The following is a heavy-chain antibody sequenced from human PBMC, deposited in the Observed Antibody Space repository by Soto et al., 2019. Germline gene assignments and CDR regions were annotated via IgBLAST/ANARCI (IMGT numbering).Heavy chain of an antibody. Sequence: QVQLQESGPGLVKPSQTLSLTCTVSGGSISSGDYYWSWIRQVPGKGLEWIGYIYYSGSTYYNPSLKSRVAMSVDTSKNEFSLKLSSVTAADTAIYYCARVGRIAAAGRFDYWGQGTLVTVSS. D-gene: IGHD6-13*01. CDR2: IYYSGST. V-gene: IGHV4-31*03. CDR3: ARVGRIAAAGRFDY. J-gene: IGHJ4*02. CDR1: GGSISSGDYY.